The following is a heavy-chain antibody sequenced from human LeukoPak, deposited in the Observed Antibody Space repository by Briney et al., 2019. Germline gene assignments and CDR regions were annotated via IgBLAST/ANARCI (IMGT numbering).Heavy chain of an antibody. CDR3: ARENYYDSSGLDY. J-gene: IGHJ4*02. Sequence: SGGSLRLSCAASGFTFSSYSMNWVRQAPGKGLEWVSYISSSSSTIYYADSVKGRFTISRDNAKNSLYLQMNSLRAEDTAVYYCARENYYDSSGLDYWGQGTLVTVSS. V-gene: IGHV3-48*01. CDR1: GFTFSSYS. D-gene: IGHD3-22*01. CDR2: ISSSSSTI.